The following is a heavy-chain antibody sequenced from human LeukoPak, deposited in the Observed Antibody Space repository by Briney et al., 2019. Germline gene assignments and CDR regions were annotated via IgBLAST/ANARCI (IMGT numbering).Heavy chain of an antibody. CDR1: RFTLSNYA. CDR3: AKDRGYDAFDI. J-gene: IGHJ3*02. Sequence: GGSLRLSCAASRFTLSNYALTWVRQAPGKGLEWVSSIHVSGYADYADSVKGRFTISRDNSKNTLYLQMNSLRAEDTAVYYCAKDRGYDAFDIWGQGTMVTVSS. CDR2: IHVSGYA. D-gene: IGHD3-10*01. V-gene: IGHV3-23*01.